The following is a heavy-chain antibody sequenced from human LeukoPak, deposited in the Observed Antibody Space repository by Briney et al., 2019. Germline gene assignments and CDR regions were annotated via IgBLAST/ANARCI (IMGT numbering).Heavy chain of an antibody. Sequence: RASVKVSRKASGYTFTAYTIHWVRQAPGQGFEWMGWISPGNGGADYAQKFQGRVTMTRDTSSSSVYMDLSGLRSDDTAFYYCARRTAGMAMDYWGQGTLVTVSS. CDR2: ISPGNGGA. CDR1: GYTFTAYT. J-gene: IGHJ4*02. V-gene: IGHV1-2*02. D-gene: IGHD5-24*01. CDR3: ARRTAGMAMDY.